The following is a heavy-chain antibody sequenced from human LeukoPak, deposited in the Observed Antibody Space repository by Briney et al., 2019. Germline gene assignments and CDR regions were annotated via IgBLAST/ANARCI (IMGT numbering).Heavy chain of an antibody. CDR2: ISSSSSYI. D-gene: IGHD3-22*01. CDR1: GFTFSSYS. Sequence: GGSLRLSCAASGFTFSSYSMNWVRQAPGKGLEWVSSISSSSSYIYYADSVKGRFTISRDNAKNSLYLQMNSLRAEDTAVYYCARWGQNYDSSGYYYGHFFDYWGQGTLVTVSS. V-gene: IGHV3-21*01. CDR3: ARWGQNYDSSGYYYGHFFDY. J-gene: IGHJ4*02.